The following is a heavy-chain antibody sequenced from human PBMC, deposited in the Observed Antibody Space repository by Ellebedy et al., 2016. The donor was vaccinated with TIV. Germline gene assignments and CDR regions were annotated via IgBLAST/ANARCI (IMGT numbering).Heavy chain of an antibody. CDR3: ARDPVGVGPAFDV. V-gene: IGHV3-23*01. CDR1: GLTFSSHA. J-gene: IGHJ3*01. Sequence: PGGSLRLSCAASGLTFSSHAMSRVRQAPGKGLEWVSSITESGGNTYYADSVQGRFTISRDNSTDTLFLQMNSLRAEDTAIYFCARDPVGVGPAFDVWGQGTMVTVSS. D-gene: IGHD4-23*01. CDR2: ITESGGNT.